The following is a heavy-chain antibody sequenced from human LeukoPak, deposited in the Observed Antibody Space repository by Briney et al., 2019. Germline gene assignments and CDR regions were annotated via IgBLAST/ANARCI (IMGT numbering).Heavy chain of an antibody. CDR3: IRDFRSADL. CDR1: GFTFSDYY. CDR2: IYVDGRTT. V-gene: IGHV3-74*01. Sequence: GGSLGLSCAASGFTFSDYYMSWIRQPPGKGLVWVSRIYVDGRTTNYADSVKGRFTISRDNAKNTVYLEMNSLSVEDTATYYCIRDFRSADLWGQGTLVTVTS. J-gene: IGHJ5*02.